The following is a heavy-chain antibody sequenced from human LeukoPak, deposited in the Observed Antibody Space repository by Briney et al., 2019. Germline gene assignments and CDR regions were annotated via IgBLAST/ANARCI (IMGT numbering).Heavy chain of an antibody. CDR1: GGSISSGSYY. CDR2: IYTSGST. Sequence: PSETLSLTCTVSGGSISSGSYYWSWIRQPAGTGLEWIGRIYTSGSTNYNPSLKSRVTISVDTSKNQFSLKLSSVTAADTAVYYCARAPGLGDTAMVGWFDPWGQGTLVTVSS. V-gene: IGHV4-61*02. J-gene: IGHJ5*02. D-gene: IGHD5-18*01. CDR3: ARAPGLGDTAMVGWFDP.